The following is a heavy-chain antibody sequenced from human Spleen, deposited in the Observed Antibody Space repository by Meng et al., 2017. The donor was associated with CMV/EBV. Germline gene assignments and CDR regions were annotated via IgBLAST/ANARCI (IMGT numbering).Heavy chain of an antibody. J-gene: IGHJ4*02. D-gene: IGHD2/OR15-2a*01. CDR2: ISHSGST. Sequence: GSLRLSCAVYGESFSGYYWTWIRQSPGKGLEWIGEISHSGSTKYNPSLKSGVSVTADTYKNQFSLNLTSVTAADTAVYSCARGRGVIDGHWGQGTLVTVSS. V-gene: IGHV4-34*01. CDR1: GESFSGYY. CDR3: ARGRGVIDGH.